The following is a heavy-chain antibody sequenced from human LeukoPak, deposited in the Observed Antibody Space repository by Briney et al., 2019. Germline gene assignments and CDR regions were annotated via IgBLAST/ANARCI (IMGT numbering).Heavy chain of an antibody. Sequence: GGSLRLSCAASGFTFSSYNINWVRQPPGKGLEWVSSISQSGNSINYADSVKGRFTISRDNARNSLFLEMNNLRAEDTAIYYCARDQNFYFYHGMDVWGQGTTVTVSS. CDR1: GFTFSSYN. CDR3: ARDQNFYFYHGMDV. CDR2: ISQSGNSI. V-gene: IGHV3-21*01. J-gene: IGHJ6*02.